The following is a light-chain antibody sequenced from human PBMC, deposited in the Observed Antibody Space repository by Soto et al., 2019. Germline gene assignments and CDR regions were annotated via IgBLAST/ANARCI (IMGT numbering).Light chain of an antibody. Sequence: EIVMTQSPATLSVSPGERATLSCRASQSVSSNLAWYQQKPGQAPRLLIYGASTRATGIPARFSGSGSGTEFTLTISSLRSKDFAVYYCKQYTGCTFGQGTKLEIK. CDR2: GAS. J-gene: IGKJ2*02. CDR1: QSVSSN. CDR3: KQYTGCT. V-gene: IGKV3-15*01.